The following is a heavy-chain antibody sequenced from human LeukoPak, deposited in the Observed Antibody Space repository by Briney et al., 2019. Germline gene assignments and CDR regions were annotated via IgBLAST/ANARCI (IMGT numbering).Heavy chain of an antibody. D-gene: IGHD1-26*01. CDR2: ISSRGGTI. CDR1: GLSFSTYS. J-gene: IGHJ4*02. CDR3: ARDVYMGAMDY. Sequence: PGGSLRLSCAASGLSFSTYSMNWVRQAPGKGLEWVSCISSRGGTISYSDSVKGRFTISRDNAKNSLYLQMISLRDEDTAVYYCARDVYMGAMDYWGQGTLVTVSS. V-gene: IGHV3-48*02.